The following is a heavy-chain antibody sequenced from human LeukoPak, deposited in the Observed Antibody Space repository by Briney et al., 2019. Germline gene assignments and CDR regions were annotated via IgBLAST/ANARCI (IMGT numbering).Heavy chain of an antibody. V-gene: IGHV4-61*02. Sequence: NPSQTLSLTCTVSGGSISSGGYYWSWIRQPAGRGLEWIGRIYTSGSTNYNPSLKSRVTMSVDTSKNQFSLKLSSVTAADTAVYYCARAVYYDFWSGYYTNHLYYYYYMDVWGKGTTVTVSS. CDR2: IYTSGST. CDR3: ARAVYYDFWSGYYTNHLYYYYYMDV. D-gene: IGHD3-3*01. J-gene: IGHJ6*03. CDR1: GGSISSGGYY.